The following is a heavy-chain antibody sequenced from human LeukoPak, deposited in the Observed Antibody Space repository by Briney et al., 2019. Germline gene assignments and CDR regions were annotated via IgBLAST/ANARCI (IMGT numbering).Heavy chain of an antibody. Sequence: ASVKVSCKASGYTFTSYDINWVRQATGQGLECMGWMNPNSGNTGYAQKFQGRVTMTRNTSISTAYMELSSLRSEDTAVYYCARFKYYYDSSGYPVTRYFDYWGQGTLVTVSS. J-gene: IGHJ4*02. CDR2: MNPNSGNT. V-gene: IGHV1-8*01. CDR1: GYTFTSYD. CDR3: ARFKYYYDSSGYPVTRYFDY. D-gene: IGHD3-22*01.